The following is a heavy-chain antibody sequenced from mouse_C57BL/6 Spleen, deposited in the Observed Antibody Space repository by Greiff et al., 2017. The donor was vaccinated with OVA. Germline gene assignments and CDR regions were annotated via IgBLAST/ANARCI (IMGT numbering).Heavy chain of an antibody. CDR2: IDPNRGGT. CDR1: GYTFTSYW. CDR3: ASHYYGSSYGYY. D-gene: IGHD1-1*01. V-gene: IGHV1-72*01. J-gene: IGHJ2*01. Sequence: QVQLQQPGAELVKPGASVKLSCKASGYTFTSYWMHWVKQRPGRGLEWIGRIDPNRGGTKYNEKFKSKATLTVDKPSSTAYMQLSSLTSEDSAVYYCASHYYGSSYGYYWGQGTTLTVSS.